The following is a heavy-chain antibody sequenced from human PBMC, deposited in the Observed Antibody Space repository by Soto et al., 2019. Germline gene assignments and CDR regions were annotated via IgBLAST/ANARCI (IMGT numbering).Heavy chain of an antibody. CDR2: IIPIFGTA. V-gene: IGHV1-69*01. D-gene: IGHD3-22*01. Sequence: QVQLVQSGAEVKKPGSSVKVSCKASGGTFSSYAISWVRQAPGQGLEWMGGIIPIFGTANYAQKFQGRVTITADESTSTAYMELSRLRSEDTAVYYCASRYYDSSGYPARAFDIWGQGTMVTVSS. CDR1: GGTFSSYA. J-gene: IGHJ3*02. CDR3: ASRYYDSSGYPARAFDI.